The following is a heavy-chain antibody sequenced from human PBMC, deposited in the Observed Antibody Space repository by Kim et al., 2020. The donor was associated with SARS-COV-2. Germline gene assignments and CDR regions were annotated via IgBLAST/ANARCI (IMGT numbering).Heavy chain of an antibody. CDR2: INAYNGYT. D-gene: IGHD4-17*01. CDR1: GYTFTSYG. CDR3: ARSLRSDWFDP. V-gene: IGHV1-18*01. J-gene: IGHJ5*02. Sequence: ASVKVSCKASGYTFTSYGISWVRQAPGQGLEWMGWINAYNGYTNSAQKLQDRVTITTDTSTSTAYMELRSLSSGDTAMYYCARSLRSDWFDPWGQGTLVT.